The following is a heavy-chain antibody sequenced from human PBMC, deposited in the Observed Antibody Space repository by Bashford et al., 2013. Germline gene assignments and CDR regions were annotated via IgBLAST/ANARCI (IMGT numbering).Heavy chain of an antibody. CDR3: ARHDYYGSESSINWFDP. D-gene: IGHD3-10*01. Sequence: SETPVPHLHCLWWLHQQWYLLLGLGPPAPRRGLEWIGSIYYSGTTYYNPSLKSRVTISIDTSKNQFSLKLSSVTAADTAVYYCARHDYYGSESSINWFDPWGQGTLVTVSS. V-gene: IGHV4-39*01. J-gene: IGHJ5*02. CDR2: IYYSGTT. CDR1: WLHQQWYLL.